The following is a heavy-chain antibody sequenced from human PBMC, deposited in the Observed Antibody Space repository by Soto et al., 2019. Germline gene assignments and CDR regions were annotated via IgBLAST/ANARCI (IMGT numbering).Heavy chain of an antibody. Sequence: GESLRPACAASGFTFSGYVMHWVRQAPGKGLEWVAVISYDGSNKYYADSVKGRFTISRDNSKNTLYLQMNSLRAEDTAVYYCANRGSSPPGFGYWGQGTLVTVSS. CDR1: GFTFSGYV. V-gene: IGHV3-30*18. CDR2: ISYDGSNK. D-gene: IGHD6-13*01. J-gene: IGHJ4*02. CDR3: ANRGSSPPGFGY.